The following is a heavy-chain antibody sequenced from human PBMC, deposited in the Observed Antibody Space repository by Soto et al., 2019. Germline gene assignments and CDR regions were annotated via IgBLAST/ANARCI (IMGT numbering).Heavy chain of an antibody. CDR2: TYYRSKWYN. CDR1: GDSVSSNSAA. D-gene: IGHD7-27*01. J-gene: IGHJ3*02. CDR3: ARGDHAWGSFPGDAFDI. Sequence: QSQTLSLTCAISGDSVSSNSAAWNWIRQSPSRGLEWLGRTYYRSKWYNDYAVSVKSRITINPDTSKNQFSLQLNSVTPEDTAVDYCARGDHAWGSFPGDAFDIWGQGTMVTVSS. V-gene: IGHV6-1*01.